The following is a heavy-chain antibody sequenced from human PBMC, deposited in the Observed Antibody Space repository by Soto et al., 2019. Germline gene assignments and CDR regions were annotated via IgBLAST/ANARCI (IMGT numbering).Heavy chain of an antibody. V-gene: IGHV3-21*04. D-gene: IGHD3-10*01. J-gene: IGHJ5*02. Sequence: PGGSLRLSWAVSGFTFNSYSMNWVRQAPGKGLEWLSSISSSSSYRYYADSVKGRFTISRDNAKNSLYLQMHSLRNEDTAVYHCAKLGPYGSESYSFRYNWLDPWGQGTLVTVSS. CDR3: AKLGPYGSESYSFRYNWLDP. CDR2: ISSSSSYR. CDR1: GFTFNSYS.